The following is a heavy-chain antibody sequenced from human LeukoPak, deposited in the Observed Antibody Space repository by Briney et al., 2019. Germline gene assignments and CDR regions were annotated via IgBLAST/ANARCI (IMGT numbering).Heavy chain of an antibody. J-gene: IGHJ3*02. D-gene: IGHD1-26*01. CDR3: AKEGGGSYLDVIRAFDI. V-gene: IGHV1-8*01. Sequence: ASVKVSCKASGYTFTSYDINWVRQATGQGLEWMGWMNPNSGNTGYAQKFQGRVTMTRNTSISTAYMELNSLRAEDTALYYCAKEGGGSYLDVIRAFDIWGQGTMVTVSS. CDR1: GYTFTSYD. CDR2: MNPNSGNT.